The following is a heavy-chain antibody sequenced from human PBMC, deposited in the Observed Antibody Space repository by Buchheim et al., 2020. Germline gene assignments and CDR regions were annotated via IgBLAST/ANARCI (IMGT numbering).Heavy chain of an antibody. J-gene: IGHJ6*02. Sequence: EVQLVESGGGLVQPGGSLRLSCAASGTPFSGDWMHWVRQVPGKGLVWVSRIKGDGSGTTYADSVKGRFTISRDNAKNTVYLQMNSLRAEDTAVYYCARDRYYSMDVWGQGTT. V-gene: IGHV3-74*01. CDR2: IKGDGSGT. CDR3: ARDRYYSMDV. CDR1: GTPFSGDW.